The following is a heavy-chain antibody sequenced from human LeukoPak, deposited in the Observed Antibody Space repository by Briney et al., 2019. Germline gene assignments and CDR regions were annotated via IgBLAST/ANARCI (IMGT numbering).Heavy chain of an antibody. CDR1: GFTFSSYG. CDR2: ISGSGGST. Sequence: PGGSLRLSCAASGFTFSSYGMSWVRQAPGKGLEWVSAISGSGGSTYYADSVKGRFTISRDNSKNTLDLQMNSLRAEDTAVYYCAKELVPVWGSYRSPGTPLHWGQGTLVTVSS. D-gene: IGHD3-16*02. V-gene: IGHV3-23*01. CDR3: AKELVPVWGSYRSPGTPLH. J-gene: IGHJ4*02.